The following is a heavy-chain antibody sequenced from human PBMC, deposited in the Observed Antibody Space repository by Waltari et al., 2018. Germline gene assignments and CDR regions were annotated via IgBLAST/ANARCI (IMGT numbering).Heavy chain of an antibody. D-gene: IGHD2-15*01. J-gene: IGHJ4*02. CDR1: GDYISGNYW. V-gene: IGHV4-4*02. CDR2: IHGSGRS. CDR3: ARDRGRGLFLDS. Sequence: QVQLQESGPGLVKPSGTLSVTCAVSGDYISGNYWWSWVLQAPGKGLEWIGQIHGSGRSNYNPSLESRVTVSIDTSNNHFSLKVTSATAADTAVYFCARDRGRGLFLDSWGQGTLVTVSP.